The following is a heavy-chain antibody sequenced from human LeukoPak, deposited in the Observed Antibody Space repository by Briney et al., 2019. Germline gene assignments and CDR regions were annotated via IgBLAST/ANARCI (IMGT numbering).Heavy chain of an antibody. D-gene: IGHD3-9*01. V-gene: IGHV4-39*07. CDR1: GGSISSSSYY. J-gene: IGHJ4*02. CDR2: IYYSGST. Sequence: PSETLSLTCTVSGGSISSSSYYWGWIRQPPGKGLEWIGSIYYSGSTYYNPSLKSRVTISVDTSKNQFSLKLSSVTAADTAVYYCAGTLTGYYPFDYWGQGTLVTVSS. CDR3: AGTLTGYYPFDY.